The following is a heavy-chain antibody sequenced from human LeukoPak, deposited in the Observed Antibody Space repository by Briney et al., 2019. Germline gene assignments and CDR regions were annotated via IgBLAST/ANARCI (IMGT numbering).Heavy chain of an antibody. D-gene: IGHD3-10*01. CDR1: GGSFSGYY. J-gene: IGHJ4*02. Sequence: PSETLSLTCAVYGGSFSGYYWSWIRQPPGKGLEWIGEINHSGSTNYNPSLKSRVTISVDTSKNQFSLKLSSVTAADTAVYYCASRLSVYGSGKVVNWGQGTLVTVSS. CDR3: ASRLSVYGSGKVVN. CDR2: INHSGST. V-gene: IGHV4-34*01.